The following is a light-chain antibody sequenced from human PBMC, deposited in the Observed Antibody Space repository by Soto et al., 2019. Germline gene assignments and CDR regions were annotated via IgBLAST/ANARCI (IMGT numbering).Light chain of an antibody. CDR1: QTVNNNY. J-gene: IGKJ1*01. CDR2: GAS. V-gene: IGKV3-20*01. Sequence: ELVLTQSPGTLSLSPGERATLSCRASQTVNNNYLAWYQQIPGQAPRLLISGASGGATGTPDRFSGSGSGTDFTLTISRLEPEDFAVYYCQQYGSSPWTFGQGTKVDIK. CDR3: QQYGSSPWT.